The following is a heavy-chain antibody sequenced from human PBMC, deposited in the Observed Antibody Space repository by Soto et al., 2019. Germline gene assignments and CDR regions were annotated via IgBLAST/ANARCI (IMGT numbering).Heavy chain of an antibody. V-gene: IGHV4-39*01. CDR2: IYYSGST. J-gene: IGHJ4*02. Sequence: PSETLSLTCTVSGGSISSSSYYWGWIRQPPGKGLEWIGSIYYSGSTNYNPSLKSRVTISVDTSKNQFSLKLSSVTAADTAVYYCARQGIWSADYENAYFDYWGQGTLVTVSS. CDR3: ARQGIWSADYENAYFDY. CDR1: GGSISSSSYY. D-gene: IGHD4-17*01.